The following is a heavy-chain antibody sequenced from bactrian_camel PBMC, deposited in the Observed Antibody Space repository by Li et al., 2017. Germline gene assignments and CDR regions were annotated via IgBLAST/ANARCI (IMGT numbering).Heavy chain of an antibody. CDR1: GTRYIPTY. CDR3: AADRMACLRPSVQLAAYNF. V-gene: IGHV3S53*01. CDR2: FIGHGTT. J-gene: IGHJ4*01. Sequence: HVQLVESGGGSVQAGGSLRLSCLVSGTRYIPTYMAWFRQAPGKECEGVAVFIGHGTTYYGDFVKGRFTISPGNATNTVSLQMNSLKPEDTAMYYCAADRMACLRPSVQLAAYNFWGQGTQVTVS.